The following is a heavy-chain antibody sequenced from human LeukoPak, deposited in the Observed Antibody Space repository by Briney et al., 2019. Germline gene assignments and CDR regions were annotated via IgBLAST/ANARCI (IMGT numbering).Heavy chain of an antibody. J-gene: IGHJ3*02. V-gene: IGHV1-24*01. CDR3: ATLRGSSYGLDAFDI. D-gene: IGHD5-18*01. Sequence: ASVKVSCKVSGYTLTELSMHWVRQAPGKGLEWMGGFDPEDGETIYAQKFQGRVTMTEDTSTDTAYMELSSLRSEDTAVYYCATLRGSSYGLDAFDIWGQGTMVTVSS. CDR2: FDPEDGET. CDR1: GYTLTELS.